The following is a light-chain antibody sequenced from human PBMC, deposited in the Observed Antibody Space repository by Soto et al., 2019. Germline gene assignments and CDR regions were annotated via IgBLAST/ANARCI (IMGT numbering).Light chain of an antibody. J-gene: IGLJ1*01. CDR3: CSYAGSRTPLI. V-gene: IGLV2-23*02. CDR2: EVS. Sequence: QSVLTQAASVSGSPGQSITISCTGTSSDVGSYNLVSWYQQHPGKAPKPMIYEVSKRPSGLSNRFSGSKSGNTASLTISGLQAEDEADYYCCSYAGSRTPLIFGTGTKLTVL. CDR1: SSDVGSYNL.